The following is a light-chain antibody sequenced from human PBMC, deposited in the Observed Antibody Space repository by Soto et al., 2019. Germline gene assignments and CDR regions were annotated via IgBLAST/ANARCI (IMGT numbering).Light chain of an antibody. V-gene: IGKV3-20*01. Sequence: EIVLTQSPGTLSLSPGERATLSCRASQSVSSDYLAWYQQKPGQTPKVLIYRASSTATGIPDRFSGSGSGTDFTLTISRLEPEDFAVYYCQQYGSSPLTFGGGTKVEIK. CDR3: QQYGSSPLT. CDR2: RAS. J-gene: IGKJ4*01. CDR1: QSVSSDY.